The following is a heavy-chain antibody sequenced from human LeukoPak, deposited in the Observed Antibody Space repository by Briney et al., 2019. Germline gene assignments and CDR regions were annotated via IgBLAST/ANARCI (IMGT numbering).Heavy chain of an antibody. J-gene: IGHJ4*02. Sequence: SETLSLTCTVSGGSISSSSYYRGWIRQPPGKGLEWIGSISYSGSTYYNPSLKSRVTISVDTSKNQFSLKVSSVTAADTAVYLCARHRKNMIVHAVDYWGQGTLVTVSS. CDR1: GGSISSSSYY. V-gene: IGHV4-39*01. CDR3: ARHRKNMIVHAVDY. D-gene: IGHD3-22*01. CDR2: ISYSGST.